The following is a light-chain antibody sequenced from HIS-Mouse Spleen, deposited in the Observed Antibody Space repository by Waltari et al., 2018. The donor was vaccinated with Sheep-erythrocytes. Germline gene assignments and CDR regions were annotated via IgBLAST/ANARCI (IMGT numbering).Light chain of an antibody. CDR3: CSYAGSSTPWV. Sequence: GQSITISCTGTSSDVGSYNLVSWYQQHPGKAPKLMIYEGSKRPSGVSNRFSGSKSGNTASLTISGLQAEDEAEYYCCSYAGSSTPWVFGGGTKLTVL. CDR1: SSDVGSYNL. CDR2: EGS. J-gene: IGLJ3*02. V-gene: IGLV2-23*01.